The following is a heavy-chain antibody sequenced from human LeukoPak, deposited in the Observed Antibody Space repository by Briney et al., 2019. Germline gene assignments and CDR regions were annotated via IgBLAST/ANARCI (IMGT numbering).Heavy chain of an antibody. V-gene: IGHV3-7*01. CDR2: INQDGSEI. CDR3: ARDQGSMIVVRTTNGFFDD. Sequence: GGSLRLSCAASGFTFSNYWMSWVRQAPGKGLEWLANINQDGSEIYYVDSVKGRFTISRDNGKNSLYLQINSLRADDTAVYYCARDQGSMIVVRTTNGFFDDWVRGSKVTVSS. D-gene: IGHD3-22*01. CDR1: GFTFSNYW. J-gene: IGHJ2*01.